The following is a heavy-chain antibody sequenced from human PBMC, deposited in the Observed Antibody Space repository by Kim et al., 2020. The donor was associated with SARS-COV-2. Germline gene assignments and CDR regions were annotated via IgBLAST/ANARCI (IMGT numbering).Heavy chain of an antibody. J-gene: IGHJ6*02. CDR1: GFTFSSYS. CDR3: ARDASYYDFWSGYYTLYYYYGMDV. D-gene: IGHD3-3*01. V-gene: IGHV3-48*02. Sequence: GGSLRLSCAASGFTFSSYSMNWVRQAPGKGLEWVSYISSSSSTIYYADSVKGRFTISRDNAKNSLYLQMNSLRDEDTAVYYCARDASYYDFWSGYYTLYYYYGMDVWGQGTTVTVSS. CDR2: ISSSSSTI.